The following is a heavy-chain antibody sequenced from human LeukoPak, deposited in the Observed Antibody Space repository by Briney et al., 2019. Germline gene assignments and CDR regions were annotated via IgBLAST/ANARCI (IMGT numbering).Heavy chain of an antibody. D-gene: IGHD3-10*01. CDR3: AGVFLWFGESNWFDP. Sequence: ASVKVSCKASGYTFTSYAMHWVRQAPGQRLEWMGWINAGNGNTKYSQKFQGRVTITRDTSASTAYMELSSLRSEDTAVYYCAGVFLWFGESNWFDPWGQGTLVTVSS. CDR2: INAGNGNT. V-gene: IGHV1-3*01. CDR1: GYTFTSYA. J-gene: IGHJ5*02.